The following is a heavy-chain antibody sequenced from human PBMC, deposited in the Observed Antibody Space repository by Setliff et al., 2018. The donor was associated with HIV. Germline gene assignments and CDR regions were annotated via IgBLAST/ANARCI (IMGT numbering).Heavy chain of an antibody. CDR3: TRHPLQPEVSGYFYLMDV. Sequence: PGESLKISCKGPEYFFRTSWIGWVRQLPGKGLEWVAVIFPLDSETRYNPSLEGHVTISVDESINTAYLQWSSLRASDTAVYYCTRHPLQPEVSGYFYLMDVWGTGTTVTVSS. CDR2: IFPLDSET. D-gene: IGHD2-21*01. CDR1: EYFFRTSW. J-gene: IGHJ6*04. V-gene: IGHV5-51*01.